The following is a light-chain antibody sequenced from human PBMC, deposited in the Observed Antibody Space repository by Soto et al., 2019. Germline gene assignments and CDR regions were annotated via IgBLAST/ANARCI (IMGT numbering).Light chain of an antibody. Sequence: EIVMTQSPGTLSLSPGDTATLSCRASQSLGSDLAWYQQKPGQAPRLLIFGASARPTGIPARISGSGSGTDFTLTISSLQPEDVATYYCQKYNSAPLTFGPGTRLEIK. V-gene: IGKV3-15*01. CDR3: QKYNSAPLT. J-gene: IGKJ5*01. CDR1: QSLGSD. CDR2: GAS.